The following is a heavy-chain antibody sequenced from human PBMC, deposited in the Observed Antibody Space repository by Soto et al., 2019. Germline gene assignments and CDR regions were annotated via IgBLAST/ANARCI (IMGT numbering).Heavy chain of an antibody. D-gene: IGHD3-3*01. J-gene: IGHJ2*01. Sequence: EVQLLESGGGLVQPGGSLRLSCAASGFTFSSYAMSWVRQAPGTGLEWVAVVSGSAGSTYYAYSVKGRFTISRDNSKNTLYLQMNSLRAEDTAVYYCAKDASSGITSFDSWGRGTVVTVSS. CDR1: GFTFSSYA. CDR3: AKDASSGITSFDS. V-gene: IGHV3-23*01. CDR2: VSGSAGST.